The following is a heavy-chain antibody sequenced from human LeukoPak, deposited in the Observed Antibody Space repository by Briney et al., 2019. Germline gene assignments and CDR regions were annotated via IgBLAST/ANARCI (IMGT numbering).Heavy chain of an antibody. Sequence: SETLSLTCTVSGHSISSGSYWGWIRQSPEKGLEWIGSIYHSGSTYYNPSLKSRVTISVDTSKNQFSLRLSSVTATDTAVYYCARVYYDSSGTYYFDYWGQGTLVTVSS. D-gene: IGHD3-22*01. J-gene: IGHJ4*02. CDR1: GHSISSGSY. CDR3: ARVYYDSSGTYYFDY. V-gene: IGHV4-38-2*02. CDR2: IYHSGST.